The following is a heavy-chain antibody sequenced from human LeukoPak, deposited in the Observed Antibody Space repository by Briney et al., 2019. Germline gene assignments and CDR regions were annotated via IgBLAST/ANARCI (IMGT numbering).Heavy chain of an antibody. J-gene: IGHJ5*02. Sequence: GGSLRLSCAASGVSFSGSAMHWVRQASGEGLEWVGRIRSKANSYATAYAASVKGRFTISRDDSKNTAYLQMNSLKTEDTAVYYCTSYYCSGGSCYGPWGKGTLVTVSS. V-gene: IGHV3-73*01. CDR3: TSYYCSGGSCYGP. CDR2: IRSKANSYAT. CDR1: GVSFSGSA. D-gene: IGHD2-15*01.